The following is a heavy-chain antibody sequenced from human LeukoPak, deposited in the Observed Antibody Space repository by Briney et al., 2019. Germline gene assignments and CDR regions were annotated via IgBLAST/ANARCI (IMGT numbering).Heavy chain of an antibody. Sequence: ASVKVSCKASGYTFTSYDINWVRQATGQGLEWMGWMNPNSGNTGYAQKFQGRVTMTRNTSISTAYMELSSLRSEDTAVYYCAREGAGYYYGSGSLGYWGQGTLVTVSS. CDR1: GYTFTSYD. V-gene: IGHV1-8*01. J-gene: IGHJ4*02. CDR3: AREGAGYYYGSGSLGY. D-gene: IGHD3-10*01. CDR2: MNPNSGNT.